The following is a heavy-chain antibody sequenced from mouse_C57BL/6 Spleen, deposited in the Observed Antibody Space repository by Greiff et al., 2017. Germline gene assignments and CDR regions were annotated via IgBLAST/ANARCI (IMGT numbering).Heavy chain of an antibody. V-gene: IGHV5-17*01. CDR1: GFTFSDYG. Sequence: EVQVVESGGGLVKPGGSLKLSCAASGFTFSDYGMHWVRQAPEKGLEWVAYISSGSSTIYYADTVKGRFTIARDNSKNTLYLQMTSLRSEDTALYYCAKGTTVVARDYWGQGTTLTVSS. D-gene: IGHD1-1*01. J-gene: IGHJ2*01. CDR2: ISSGSSTI. CDR3: AKGTTVVARDY.